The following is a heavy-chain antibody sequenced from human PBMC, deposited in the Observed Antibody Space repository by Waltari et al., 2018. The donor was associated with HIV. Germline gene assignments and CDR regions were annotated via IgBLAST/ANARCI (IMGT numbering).Heavy chain of an antibody. D-gene: IGHD3-10*01. CDR3: VKDSGRAADVFDL. J-gene: IGHJ3*01. CDR2: IRGGGET. Sequence: PLLESGGGLVEPGGSLRLSCAASGFLFTDFAMDWVRQAPGKGLEWVSAIRGGGETFYADSVKGRFTISRDNSKNTLYLQMNSLRVDDAAVYYCVKDSGRAADVFDLWGQGTMVTVSS. V-gene: IGHV3-23*01. CDR1: GFLFTDFA.